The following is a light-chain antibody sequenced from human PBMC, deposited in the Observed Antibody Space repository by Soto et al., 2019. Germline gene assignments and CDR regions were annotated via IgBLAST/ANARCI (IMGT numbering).Light chain of an antibody. J-gene: IGKJ5*01. CDR1: QSVSSSY. CDR3: QQYGSSPLIT. CDR2: GAS. Sequence: EIVVTQSPGTLSLSPGERATLSCSASQSVSSSYLAWYQQKPGQAPRLLIYGASSRATGIPDRFSGSGSGTDFTLTISRLEPEDFAVYYCQQYGSSPLITFGQGTRLEI. V-gene: IGKV3-20*01.